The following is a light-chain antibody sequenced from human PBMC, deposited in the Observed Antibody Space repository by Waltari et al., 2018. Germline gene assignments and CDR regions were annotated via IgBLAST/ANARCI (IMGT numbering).Light chain of an antibody. CDR1: SSNIRSDT. Sequence: QSVLTPPPSASGTPGQSVPISCSGSSSNIRSDTVNWFQHLPGTAPKRLIYTDNQRPSGVPDRFSGSKSGTSASLAISGLQSEDEADYYCATWDDTLHGCWVFGGGTKLTVL. V-gene: IGLV1-44*01. CDR3: ATWDDTLHGCWV. CDR2: TDN. J-gene: IGLJ3*02.